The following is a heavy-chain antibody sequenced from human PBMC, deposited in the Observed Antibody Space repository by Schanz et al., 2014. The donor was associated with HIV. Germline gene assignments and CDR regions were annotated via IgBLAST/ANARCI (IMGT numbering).Heavy chain of an antibody. Sequence: EVHLLESGGGLVQPGGSLRLSCAASGFTFNNYAMTWVRQAPGKGLEWVSSISESGGRTFTADSVNGRFTISRDNSKNMLYLQMTTLRIDDTAVYYCAKPEYDSRGNSQSHFDYWGQGTLVTVSS. CDR1: GFTFNNYA. V-gene: IGHV3-23*01. D-gene: IGHD3-22*01. CDR3: AKPEYDSRGNSQSHFDY. CDR2: ISESGGRT. J-gene: IGHJ4*02.